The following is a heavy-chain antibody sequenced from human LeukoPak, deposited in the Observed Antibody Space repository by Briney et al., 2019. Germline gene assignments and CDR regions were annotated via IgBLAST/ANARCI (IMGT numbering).Heavy chain of an antibody. CDR1: GFTFRNYW. CDR2: IKQDGSDR. J-gene: IGHJ4*02. D-gene: IGHD3-16*02. CDR3: AKGGSYPIDY. V-gene: IGHV3-7*01. Sequence: PGGSLRLSCAASGFTFRNYWMSWVRQAPGTGLEWVANIKQDGSDRNYVTSVRGRFTISRDNAKNTLYLQMYSLRAEGTAVYYCAKGGSYPIDYWGQGALVTVSS.